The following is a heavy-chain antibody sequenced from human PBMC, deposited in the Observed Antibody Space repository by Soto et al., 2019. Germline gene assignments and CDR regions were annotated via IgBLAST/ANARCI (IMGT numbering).Heavy chain of an antibody. D-gene: IGHD4-17*01. V-gene: IGHV4-59*01. CDR1: GGSISSYY. Sequence: SETLSLTCTVSGGSISSYYWSWIRQPPGKGLEWIGYIYYSGSTNYNPSLKSRVTISVDTSKNQFSLKLSSVTAADTAVYYCARGYGDYVRDYWGQGTLVTVS. CDR3: ARGYGDYVRDY. CDR2: IYYSGST. J-gene: IGHJ4*02.